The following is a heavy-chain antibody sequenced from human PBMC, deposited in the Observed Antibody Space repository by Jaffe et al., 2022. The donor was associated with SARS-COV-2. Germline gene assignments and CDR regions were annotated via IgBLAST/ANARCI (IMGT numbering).Heavy chain of an antibody. D-gene: IGHD3-9*01. V-gene: IGHV3-48*01. CDR1: GFTFSSYS. Sequence: EVQLVESGGGLVQPGGSLRLSCAASGFTFSSYSMNWVRQAPGKGLEWVSYIPSSGRTIYYADSVKGRFSISRDNAKNSLYLQMNSLRAEDTAVYYCTRDRYDRYYLDVWGKGTTVTVSS. CDR2: IPSSGRTI. J-gene: IGHJ6*03. CDR3: TRDRYDRYYLDV.